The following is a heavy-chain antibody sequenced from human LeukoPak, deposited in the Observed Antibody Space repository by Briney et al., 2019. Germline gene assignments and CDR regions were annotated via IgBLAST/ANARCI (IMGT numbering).Heavy chain of an antibody. Sequence: GGSLRLSCAASGFTFSSYWMHWARQAPGKGLVWVSRINTDGSSTTYADSVKGRFTISRDNAKNTLYLQMNSLRADDTAVYYCAKGLMGATPYYFDYWGQGTLVTVSS. D-gene: IGHD1-26*01. CDR2: INTDGSST. V-gene: IGHV3-74*01. J-gene: IGHJ4*02. CDR3: AKGLMGATPYYFDY. CDR1: GFTFSSYW.